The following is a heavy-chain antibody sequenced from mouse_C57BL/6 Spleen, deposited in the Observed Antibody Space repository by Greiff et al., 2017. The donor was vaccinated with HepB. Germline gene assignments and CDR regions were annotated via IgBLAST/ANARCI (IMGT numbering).Heavy chain of an antibody. V-gene: IGHV14-3*01. CDR1: GFNIKNTY. CDR2: IDPANGNT. Sequence: VHVKQSVAELVRPGASVKLSCTASGFNIKNTYMHWVKQRPEQGLEWIGRIDPANGNTKYAPKFQGKATITTDTSSNTAYLQLSSLTSEDTAIYYCARPLYDPEGFAYWGQGTLVTVSA. CDR3: ARPLYDPEGFAY. J-gene: IGHJ3*01. D-gene: IGHD2-3*01.